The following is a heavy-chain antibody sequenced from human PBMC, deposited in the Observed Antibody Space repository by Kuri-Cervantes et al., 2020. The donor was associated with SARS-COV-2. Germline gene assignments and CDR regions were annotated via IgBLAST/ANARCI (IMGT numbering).Heavy chain of an antibody. J-gene: IGHJ6*03. D-gene: IGHD2-21*01. CDR3: AREWCGGDCYSYYYYYYMDV. CDR2: INPNSGGT. CDR1: GYTFTGYY. V-gene: IGHV1-2*02. Sequence: ASVKVSCKASGYTFTGYYTHWVRQAPGQGLEWMGWINPNSGGTNYAQKFQGRVTMTRDTSISTAYMELSRLRSDDTAVYYCAREWCGGDCYSYYYYYYMDVWGKGTTVTVSS.